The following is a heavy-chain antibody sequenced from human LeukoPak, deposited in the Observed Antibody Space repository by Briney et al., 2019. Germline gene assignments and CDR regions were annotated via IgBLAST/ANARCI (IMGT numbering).Heavy chain of an antibody. V-gene: IGHV3-48*01. CDR2: ISSSSGAI. D-gene: IGHD3/OR15-3a*01. J-gene: IGHJ2*01. CDR3: ARMDPYWYLDL. Sequence: GGSLRLSCAASGFTFSSCSMSWVRQAPGKGLEWVSYISSSSGAIYYADSVKRRFTISRDNDKNSLYLQMHSLRAEDTAVYYCARMDPYWYLDLWGRGTVVPVS. CDR1: GFTFSSCS.